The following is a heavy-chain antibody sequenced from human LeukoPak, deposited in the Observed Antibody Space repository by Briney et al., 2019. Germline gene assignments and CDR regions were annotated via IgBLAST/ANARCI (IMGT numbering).Heavy chain of an antibody. CDR1: GYTFTSYD. D-gene: IGHD3-10*01. V-gene: IGHV1-18*01. CDR2: ISAYNGNT. CDR3: ARDPSYYGSGSPRYYYYYMDV. J-gene: IGHJ6*03. Sequence: GPSVKVSCKASGYTFTSYDINWERQAPGQGLEWMGWISAYNGNTNYAQKLQGRVTMTTDTSTRTAYMELRSLRSDDTAVYDCARDPSYYGSGSPRYYYYYMDVWGKGTTVTISS.